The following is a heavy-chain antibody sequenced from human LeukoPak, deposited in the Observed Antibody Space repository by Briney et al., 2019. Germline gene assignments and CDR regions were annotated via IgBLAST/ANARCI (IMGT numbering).Heavy chain of an antibody. CDR1: GGSISGYY. CDR3: ARHRYTSSSSYFDF. Sequence: SEPLSLTCTVSGGSISGYYWTWIRQPPGKGLEWIGYIYSSGSTNYNPSLKSRVTISVDTSKTQFSLRLSSVAAAETAVYYCARHRYTSSSSYFDFWGQGSLVTVSS. CDR2: IYSSGST. V-gene: IGHV4-59*08. D-gene: IGHD6-6*01. J-gene: IGHJ4*02.